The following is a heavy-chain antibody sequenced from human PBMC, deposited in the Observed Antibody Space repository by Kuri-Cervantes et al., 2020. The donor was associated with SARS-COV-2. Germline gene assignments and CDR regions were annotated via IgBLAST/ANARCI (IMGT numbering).Heavy chain of an antibody. D-gene: IGHD3-3*01. J-gene: IGHJ4*02. CDR3: TRHDFWSAYYFDY. CDR1: GFTFGDYT. V-gene: IGHV3-49*04. Sequence: GGSLRLSCTASGFTFGDYTMSWVRQAPGKGLEWVGFIRSKAYGGTTEYAASVKGRFTISRDDSKSIAYLQLNSLKTEDTAVYYCTRHDFWSAYYFDYWAREPWSPSPQ. CDR2: IRSKAYGGTT.